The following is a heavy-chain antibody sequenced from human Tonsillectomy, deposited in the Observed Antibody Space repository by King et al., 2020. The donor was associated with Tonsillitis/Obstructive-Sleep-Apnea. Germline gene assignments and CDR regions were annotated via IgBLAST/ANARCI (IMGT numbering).Heavy chain of an antibody. Sequence: VQLVESGGGLVQPGGSLRLSCAASGFTFSDYSMNWVRQAPGKGLEWVSYISSTNIIYNADSVKDRFTISRDNAKNSLYLQMNSLRDEDTGVNYCARVIAWFDPWGQGTLVTVSS. D-gene: IGHD2-21*01. J-gene: IGHJ5*02. V-gene: IGHV3-48*02. CDR2: ISSTNII. CDR3: ARVIAWFDP. CDR1: GFTFSDYS.